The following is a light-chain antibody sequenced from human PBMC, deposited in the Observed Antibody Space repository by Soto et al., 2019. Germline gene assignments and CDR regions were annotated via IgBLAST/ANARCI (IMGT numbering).Light chain of an antibody. CDR3: SSYTSSSTLYV. CDR2: DVS. J-gene: IGLJ1*01. CDR1: SSDVGSYNY. Sequence: QSVLTQPASVSGSPGQSITISCTGTSSDVGSYNYVSWYQQHPGKAPKLMIYDVSNRPSGVSNRFSGSKSGNTASLTMSGLQAEDEADYYCSSYTSSSTLYVFGTGTKLTVL. V-gene: IGLV2-14*01.